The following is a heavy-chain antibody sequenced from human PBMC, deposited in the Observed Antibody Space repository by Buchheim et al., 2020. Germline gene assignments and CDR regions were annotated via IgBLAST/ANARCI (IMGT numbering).Heavy chain of an antibody. CDR3: ARTWSNGWYLFDH. CDR2: FYWDDDR. CDR1: GFSLHTSGVG. D-gene: IGHD6-19*01. V-gene: IGHV2-5*02. Sequence: QITLKESGPTLVKPTQTLTLTCTFSGFSLHTSGVGVGWIRQPPGKALEWLALFYWDDDRRYSPPLKSRLTITKDTSRNQAALTMTNMDPVDTATYFCARTWSNGWYLFDHWGQGTL. J-gene: IGHJ4*02.